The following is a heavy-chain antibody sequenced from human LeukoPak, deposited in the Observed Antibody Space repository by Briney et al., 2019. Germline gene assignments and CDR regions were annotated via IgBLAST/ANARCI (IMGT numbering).Heavy chain of an antibody. J-gene: IGHJ4*02. Sequence: GGSLRLSCAASGFTFSSYSMNWVRQAPGKGLEWVSSISSSSSYIYYADSVKGRFTISRDNAKNSLYLQMNSLRAEDTAVYYCARDWGDVVPYYFDYWGQGTLVTVPS. V-gene: IGHV3-21*01. CDR2: ISSSSSYI. CDR1: GFTFSSYS. CDR3: ARDWGDVVPYYFDY. D-gene: IGHD3-16*01.